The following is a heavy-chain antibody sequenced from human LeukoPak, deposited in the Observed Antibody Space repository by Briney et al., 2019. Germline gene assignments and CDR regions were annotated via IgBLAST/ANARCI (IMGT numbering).Heavy chain of an antibody. CDR2: IYYSGST. Sequence: TPSETLSLTCTVSGGSISSYYWSWIRQPPGKGLEWIGYIYYSGSTNYNPSLKSRVTISVDTSKNQFSLKLSSVTAADTAVYYCARSLYGGYFDYWGQGTLVAVSS. CDR3: ARSLYGGYFDY. D-gene: IGHD4-23*01. CDR1: GGSISSYY. V-gene: IGHV4-59*01. J-gene: IGHJ4*02.